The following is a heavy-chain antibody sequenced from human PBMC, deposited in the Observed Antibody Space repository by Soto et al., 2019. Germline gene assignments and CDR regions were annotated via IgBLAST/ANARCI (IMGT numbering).Heavy chain of an antibody. J-gene: IGHJ4*02. V-gene: IGHV3-23*01. CDR2: ISGSGGST. Sequence: EVQLLESGGGLVQPGGSLRLSCAASGFTFSNYAMNWVRQAPGKGLEWVSLISGSGGSTYYADSVKGRFTISRDNSKNTLYVQMNSLRAEDTAVYYCAKEGPPLYFESWGQGTLVTVSS. CDR3: AKEGPPLYFES. CDR1: GFTFSNYA.